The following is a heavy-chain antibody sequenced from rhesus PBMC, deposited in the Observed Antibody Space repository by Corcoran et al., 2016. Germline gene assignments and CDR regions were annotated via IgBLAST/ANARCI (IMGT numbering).Heavy chain of an antibody. CDR3: ARGADSSGSYYFDY. V-gene: IGHV3-78*01. CDR2: ISWNGGSP. Sequence: EVQLVESGGGVVQPGGSLRLSCAASGFTFDDYAVGWVRQAPGKGLEWVSDISWNGGSPGYADSVKGLFTISRDNAKNSLYLQMNRLRAEDTALYYCARGADSSGSYYFDYWGQGVLVTVSS. J-gene: IGHJ4*01. D-gene: IGHD6-31*01. CDR1: GFTFDDYA.